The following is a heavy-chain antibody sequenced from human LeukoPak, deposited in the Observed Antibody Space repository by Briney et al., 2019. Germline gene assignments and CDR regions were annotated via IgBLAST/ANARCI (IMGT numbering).Heavy chain of an antibody. CDR3: ARAFCVGDCFVLHIYFDS. D-gene: IGHD2-21*02. CDR2: INPSGGST. Sequence: ASVKVSCKASGYTFTSYYMHWVRQAPGQGLEWMGIINPSGGSTSYAQKFQGRVTMTRDMSTSTVYMELSSLRSEDTAVYYCARAFCVGDCFVLHIYFDSWGLGTLVTVSS. V-gene: IGHV1-46*01. J-gene: IGHJ4*02. CDR1: GYTFTSYY.